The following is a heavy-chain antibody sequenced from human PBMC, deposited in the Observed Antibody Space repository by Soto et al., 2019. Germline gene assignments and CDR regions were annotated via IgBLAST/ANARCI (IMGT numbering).Heavy chain of an antibody. Sequence: EAQLVESGGGLVQPGRSLRLSCAASGFTFDDYAMHWVRQAPGKGLEWVSGINWNGDTIAYGDPVKGRFTISRDNAKQSLYLQMNSLRPEDTALYYCVKDWERWLPFPAVTWGQGTLVTVSS. J-gene: IGHJ5*02. CDR1: GFTFDDYA. CDR2: INWNGDTI. CDR3: VKDWERWLPFPAVT. D-gene: IGHD5-12*01. V-gene: IGHV3-9*01.